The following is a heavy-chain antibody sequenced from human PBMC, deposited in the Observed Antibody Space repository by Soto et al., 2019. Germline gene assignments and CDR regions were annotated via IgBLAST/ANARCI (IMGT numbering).Heavy chain of an antibody. CDR1: GGSVSSESHY. CDR2: INHSGST. CDR3: ARGRAMWGIAAAGPMDV. D-gene: IGHD6-13*01. V-gene: IGHV4-34*01. Sequence: SETLSLTCTVSGGSVSSESHYWSWIRQPPGKGLEWIGEINHSGSTNYNPSLKSRVTISVDTSKNQFSLKLSSVTAADTAVYYCARGRAMWGIAAAGPMDVWGQGTTVTVSS. J-gene: IGHJ6*02.